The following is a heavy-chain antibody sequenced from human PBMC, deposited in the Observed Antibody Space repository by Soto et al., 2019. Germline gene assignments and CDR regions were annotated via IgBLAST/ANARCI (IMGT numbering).Heavy chain of an antibody. J-gene: IGHJ3*02. CDR1: GGSVSSGSYY. Sequence: QVQLQQWGAGLLKPSETLSLTCAVYGGSVSSGSYYWSWIRQPPGKGLEWIGEMSHSGGTHFNPSPKSRVTISVETSKNPFSLKMSFVTAADTALYYCARVERGTATTVVDAFDIWGPGTMVTVSS. V-gene: IGHV4-34*01. CDR2: MSHSGGT. CDR3: ARVERGTATTVVDAFDI. D-gene: IGHD1-1*01.